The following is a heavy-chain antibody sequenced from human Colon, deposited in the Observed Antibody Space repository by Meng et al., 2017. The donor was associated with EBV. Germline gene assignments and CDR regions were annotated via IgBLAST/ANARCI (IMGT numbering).Heavy chain of an antibody. CDR2: VYYTGTT. Sequence: QLQLSGPGWGPPLTSPPLFCTVRGRSINPVPHFWAWTRHPPGKGLEWIGNVYYTGTTYYNSSLTGRVIISMDTSKNQFSLKLRSVTAADTAVYYCARLDWGGNYGRAKNFDYWGQGTLVTVSS. V-gene: IGHV4-39*07. D-gene: IGHD4-23*01. J-gene: IGHJ4*02. CDR3: ARLDWGGNYGRAKNFDY. CDR1: GRSINPVPHF.